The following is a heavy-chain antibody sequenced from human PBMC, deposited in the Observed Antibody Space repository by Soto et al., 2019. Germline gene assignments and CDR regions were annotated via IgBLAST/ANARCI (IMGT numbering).Heavy chain of an antibody. CDR1: GFTITTHW. J-gene: IGHJ4*02. Sequence: EVQLVESGGGLVQPGGSLRLSCATSGFTITTHWMYWIRQAPGKGLVWVSRIKSDGSISYADSVKGRFTTSRDNAKSTLYLQMNSLRDEDTAVYYCTRGGIYGSVDYWGQGTLVTVSS. CDR2: IKSDGSI. D-gene: IGHD3-10*01. V-gene: IGHV3-74*01. CDR3: TRGGIYGSVDY.